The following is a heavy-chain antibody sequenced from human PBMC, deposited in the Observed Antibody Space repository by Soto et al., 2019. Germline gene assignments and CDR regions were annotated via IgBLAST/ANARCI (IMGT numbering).Heavy chain of an antibody. Sequence: PSETLSLTCAVSGGSLRSATYYWSWIRQHPGKGLEWIGYFYHSGSTYYKPSLRSRVTISLDTSKNQFSLNLRSVTDADTAIYYGAREETGNDALDIWGQGTLVTVSS. D-gene: IGHD1-1*01. CDR3: AREETGNDALDI. J-gene: IGHJ3*02. V-gene: IGHV4-31*11. CDR2: FYHSGST. CDR1: GGSLRSATYY.